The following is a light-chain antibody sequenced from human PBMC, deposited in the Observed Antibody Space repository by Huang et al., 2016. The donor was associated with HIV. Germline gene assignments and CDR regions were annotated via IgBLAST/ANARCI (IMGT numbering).Light chain of an antibody. CDR3: QQYDTWPPLT. Sequence: TQFPATLSVSPGQRVTLSCRAIQSVGGKLDWYQQRPGQAPRLLIYGASTRVPTIPDRFSGSGSWTEFTLTISSLQSEDFAVYYCQQYDTWPPLTFGGGTKV. CDR1: QSVGGK. V-gene: IGKV3-15*01. J-gene: IGKJ4*01. CDR2: GAS.